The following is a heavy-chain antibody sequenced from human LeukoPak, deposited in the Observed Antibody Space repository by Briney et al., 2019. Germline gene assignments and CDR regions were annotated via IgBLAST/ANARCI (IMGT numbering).Heavy chain of an antibody. V-gene: IGHV5-51*01. CDR3: ARHRSDSSGYVAFDF. Sequence: GESLKISCKGSGYSFTNYWIGWVRQMPGKGLEWMGIIYPGDSDTRYSPSFQGQVTISADKSITTAYLQWSSLKASDTAMYYCARHRSDSSGYVAFDFWGQGTMVTVSS. D-gene: IGHD3-22*01. CDR2: IYPGDSDT. CDR1: GYSFTNYW. J-gene: IGHJ3*01.